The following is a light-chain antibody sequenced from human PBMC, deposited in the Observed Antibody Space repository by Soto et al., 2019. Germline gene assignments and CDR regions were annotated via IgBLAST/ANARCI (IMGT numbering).Light chain of an antibody. CDR3: QVWDSSSDHLV. V-gene: IGLV3-21*02. CDR1: NIGSKS. Sequence: SYELTQPPSVSVAPGQTARITCGGNNIGSKSVHWYQQKPGQAPVLVVYDDSDRPSGIPGRFSGSNSGNTATLTISRVEAGDEADYYCQVWDSSSDHLVFGGGTKVTVL. J-gene: IGLJ2*01. CDR2: DDS.